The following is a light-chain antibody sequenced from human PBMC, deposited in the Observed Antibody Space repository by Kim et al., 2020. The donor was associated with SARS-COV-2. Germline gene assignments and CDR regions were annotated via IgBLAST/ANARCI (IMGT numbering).Light chain of an antibody. V-gene: IGKV3-20*01. Sequence: SPGERATVNWKTSQETDNSYLAWYQQHPGQAPRLIIYGASNRATGFPDRFSGSGSGTDFTLTITGLETEDFAVYYCKHYGTSPRINFGQGTKLEI. J-gene: IGKJ2*01. CDR1: QETDNSY. CDR3: KHYGTSPRIN. CDR2: GAS.